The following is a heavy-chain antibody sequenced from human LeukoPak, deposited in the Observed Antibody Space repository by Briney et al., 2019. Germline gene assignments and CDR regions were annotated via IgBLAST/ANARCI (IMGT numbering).Heavy chain of an antibody. Sequence: PGGSLRLSCAASGFTFSSYEMNWVRQAPGKGLEWVSYISSSGSNIYYADSVKGRFTISRDNAKNSLYLQMNSLRAEDTAVYYCASSLGQVWLQFRGVVDYWGQGTLVTVSS. J-gene: IGHJ4*02. CDR1: GFTFSSYE. CDR2: ISSSGSNI. CDR3: ASSLGQVWLQFRGVVDY. D-gene: IGHD5-24*01. V-gene: IGHV3-48*03.